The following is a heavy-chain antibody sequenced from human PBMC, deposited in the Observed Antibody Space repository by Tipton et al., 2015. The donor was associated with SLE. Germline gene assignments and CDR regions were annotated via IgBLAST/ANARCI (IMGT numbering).Heavy chain of an antibody. CDR3: ARDDSSGPRAFDI. V-gene: IGHV3-30-3*01. CDR1: GFTFSSYA. D-gene: IGHD3-22*01. Sequence: SLRLSCAASGFTFSSYAMHWVRQAPGKGLEWVAVISYDGSNKYYADPVKGRFTISRDNSKNTLYLQMNSLRAEDTAVYYCARDDSSGPRAFDIWGQGTMVTVSS. CDR2: ISYDGSNK. J-gene: IGHJ3*02.